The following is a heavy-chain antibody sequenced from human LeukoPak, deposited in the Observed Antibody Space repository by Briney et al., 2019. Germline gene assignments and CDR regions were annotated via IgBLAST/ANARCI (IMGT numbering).Heavy chain of an antibody. J-gene: IGHJ5*02. CDR3: ARVKAAAATRWFDP. Sequence: SQTLSLTCTVSGGSISSGDYYWSWIRQPPGKGLESIGYIYYSGSTYYNPSLKSRVTISVDTSKNQFSLKLSSVTAADTAVYYCARVKAAAATRWFDPWGQGTLVTVSS. CDR1: GGSISSGDYY. V-gene: IGHV4-30-4*08. D-gene: IGHD6-13*01. CDR2: IYYSGST.